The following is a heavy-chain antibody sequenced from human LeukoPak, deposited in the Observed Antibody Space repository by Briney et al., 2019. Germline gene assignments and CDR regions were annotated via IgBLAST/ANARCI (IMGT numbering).Heavy chain of an antibody. CDR2: IKQEGSEK. Sequence: GGSLRLSCAASVFTFSTYWMTWVRQAPGRGLEWVANIKQEGSEKYYVHSVKGRFTISRDNAKNSLFLQMNSQRVEDTAVYYCGRENSEYCSSARCYGVGRYYYYMDVWDKGTTVTVSS. CDR1: VFTFSTYW. V-gene: IGHV3-7*01. CDR3: GRENSEYCSSARCYGVGRYYYYMDV. D-gene: IGHD2-2*01. J-gene: IGHJ6*03.